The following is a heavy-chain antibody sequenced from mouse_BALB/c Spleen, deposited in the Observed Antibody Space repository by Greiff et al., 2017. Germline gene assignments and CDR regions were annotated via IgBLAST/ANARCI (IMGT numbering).Heavy chain of an antibody. Sequence: EVHLVESGGGLVKPGGSLKLSCAASGFTFSDYYMYWVRQTPEKRLEWVATISDGGSYTYYPDSVKGRFTISRDNAKNNLYLQMSSLKSEDTAMYYCAREETYGSRAFAYWGQGTLVTVSA. CDR1: GFTFSDYY. CDR2: ISDGGSYT. CDR3: AREETYGSRAFAY. D-gene: IGHD1-1*01. V-gene: IGHV5-4*02. J-gene: IGHJ3*01.